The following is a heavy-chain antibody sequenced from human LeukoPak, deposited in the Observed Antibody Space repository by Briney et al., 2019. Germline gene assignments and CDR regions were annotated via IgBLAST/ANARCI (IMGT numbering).Heavy chain of an antibody. CDR2: INPNSGGT. CDR3: ARKAPYSSGWYWFDP. CDR1: GYTFTGYY. Sequence: GSVKVSCKASGYTFTGYYMHWVRQAPGQGREWMGWINPNSGGTNYAQKFQGRVTMTRDTSISTAYMELSRLRSDDTAVYYCARKAPYSSGWYWFDPWGQGNLVTVSS. D-gene: IGHD6-19*01. V-gene: IGHV1-2*02. J-gene: IGHJ5*02.